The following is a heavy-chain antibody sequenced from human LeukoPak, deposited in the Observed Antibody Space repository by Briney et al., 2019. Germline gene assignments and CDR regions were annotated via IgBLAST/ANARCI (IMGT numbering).Heavy chain of an antibody. CDR1: GGSISSYY. J-gene: IGHJ4*02. CDR3: ARDRPYYYDTNDFFYGIEF. V-gene: IGHV4-59*01. D-gene: IGHD3-22*01. CDR2: IYYSGST. Sequence: SETLSLTCTVSGGSISSYYWSWIRQPPGKGLEWIGYIYYSGSTNYNPSLKSRVTISVDTSKNQFSLKLMSVTAADTAVYYCARDRPYYYDTNDFFYGIEFWGQGTLVTVSS.